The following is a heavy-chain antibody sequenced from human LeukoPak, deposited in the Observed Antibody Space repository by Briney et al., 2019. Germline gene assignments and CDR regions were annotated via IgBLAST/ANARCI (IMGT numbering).Heavy chain of an antibody. CDR2: IEQDGSEK. V-gene: IGHV3-7*01. CDR3: ARLTARRGGYYYYMDV. J-gene: IGHJ6*03. D-gene: IGHD6-6*01. Sequence: PGGSLRLSCAASGFTFSSYWMSWARQAPGKGLEWVANIEQDGSEKYYVDSVKGRFTISRDNAKNSLYLQMNSLRAEDTAVYYCARLTARRGGYYYYMDVWGKGTTVTVSS. CDR1: GFTFSSYW.